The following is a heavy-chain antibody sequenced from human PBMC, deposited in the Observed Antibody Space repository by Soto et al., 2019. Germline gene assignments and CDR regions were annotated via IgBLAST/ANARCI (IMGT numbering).Heavy chain of an antibody. CDR3: ARDRGVSSYDFWSGYWPNYYYYGMDV. V-gene: IGHV3-33*01. J-gene: IGHJ6*02. D-gene: IGHD3-3*01. CDR2: IWYDGSNK. CDR1: GFTFSSYG. Sequence: GGSLRLSCVASGFTFSSYGMHWVRQAPGKGLEWVAVIWYDGSNKYYADSVKGRFTISRDNSKNTLYLQMNSLRAEDTAVYYCARDRGVSSYDFWSGYWPNYYYYGMDVWGQGTTVTVSS.